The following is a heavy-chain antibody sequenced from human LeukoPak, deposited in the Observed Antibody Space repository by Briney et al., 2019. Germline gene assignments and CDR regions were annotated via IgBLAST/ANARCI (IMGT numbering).Heavy chain of an antibody. Sequence: PGGSLRLSCAASGFTVSSNYMSWVRQAPGKGLEWVSVIYSGGSTYYADSVKGRFTISTDNSKNTLYLQMNSLRAEDTAGYYCASSYDSSGYSIDYWGQGTLVTVSS. CDR3: ASSYDSSGYSIDY. V-gene: IGHV3-53*01. CDR1: GFTVSSNY. CDR2: IYSGGST. J-gene: IGHJ4*02. D-gene: IGHD3-22*01.